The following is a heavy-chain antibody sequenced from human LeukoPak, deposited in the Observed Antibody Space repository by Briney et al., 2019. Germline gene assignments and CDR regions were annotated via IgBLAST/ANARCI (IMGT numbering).Heavy chain of an antibody. Sequence: GASVKVSCKASGYTFTSYGISWVRQAPGQGLEWMGLISAYNGNTNYAQKLQGRVTMTTDTSTSTAYMELRSLRSDDTAVYYCARAYYDFWSDGLDIWGQGTMVTVSS. CDR1: GYTFTSYG. CDR2: ISAYNGNT. V-gene: IGHV1-18*01. CDR3: ARAYYDFWSDGLDI. D-gene: IGHD3-3*01. J-gene: IGHJ3*02.